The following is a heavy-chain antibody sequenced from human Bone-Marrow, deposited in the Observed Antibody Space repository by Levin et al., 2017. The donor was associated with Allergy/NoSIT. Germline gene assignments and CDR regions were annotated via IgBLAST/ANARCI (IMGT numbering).Heavy chain of an antibody. CDR2: IRGSGDLI. V-gene: IGHV3-23*01. CDR3: AKFRRSEQWLTQAGVQHYSGVDV. D-gene: IGHD6-19*01. CDR1: DFSFSNFG. Sequence: GGSLRLSCEASDFSFSNFGMNWVRQAPGKGLEWVASIRGSGDLIYYADSVKGRFTISRDNSRNTLYLQMNSLRAEDTALYYCAKFRRSEQWLTQAGVQHYSGVDVWGQGTTVTVSS. J-gene: IGHJ6*02.